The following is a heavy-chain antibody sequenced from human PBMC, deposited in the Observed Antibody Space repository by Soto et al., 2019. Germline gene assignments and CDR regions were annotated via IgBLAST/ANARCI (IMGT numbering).Heavy chain of an antibody. CDR1: GLNFSGSA. J-gene: IGHJ4*02. CDR3: TTERDY. Sequence: EVQLVESGGGLVQIGGSLRLSCATSGLNFSGSAMHWAGQASGKGLEWVGRIRSRPHNYATTYAASVEGRFTISRDDSKNTVYLQMNGLKTEDTAVYYCTTERDYWGRGTLVTVSS. CDR2: IRSRPHNYAT. V-gene: IGHV3-73*02.